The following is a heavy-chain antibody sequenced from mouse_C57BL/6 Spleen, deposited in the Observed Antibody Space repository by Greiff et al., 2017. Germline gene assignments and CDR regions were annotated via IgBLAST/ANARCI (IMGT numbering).Heavy chain of an antibody. CDR1: GYTFTDYE. CDR3: TRGDYSNYMYYFDY. Sequence: QVQLQQSGAELVRPGASVTLSCKASGYTFTDYEMHWVKQTPVHGLEWIGAIDPETGGPAYNQKFKGKAILTADKSSSTAYMALRSLTSEDSAVYYCTRGDYSNYMYYFDYWGQGTTLTVSS. D-gene: IGHD2-5*01. CDR2: IDPETGGP. V-gene: IGHV1-15*01. J-gene: IGHJ2*01.